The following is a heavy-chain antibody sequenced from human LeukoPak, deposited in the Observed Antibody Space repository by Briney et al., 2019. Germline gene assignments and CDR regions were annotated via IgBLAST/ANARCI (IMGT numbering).Heavy chain of an antibody. D-gene: IGHD4-11*01. Sequence: ASVKVCCKASGGTFTSYAISCLRQAPGQWLELMGGTSPICGTANYAQKFQGRVTITADESTSTAYMELSSLRSEDTAVYYCARDTGPHDYSNFTPHYYYGMDVWGQGTTVTVSS. CDR3: ARDTGPHDYSNFTPHYYYGMDV. CDR2: TSPICGTA. CDR1: GGTFTSYA. V-gene: IGHV1-69*13. J-gene: IGHJ6*02.